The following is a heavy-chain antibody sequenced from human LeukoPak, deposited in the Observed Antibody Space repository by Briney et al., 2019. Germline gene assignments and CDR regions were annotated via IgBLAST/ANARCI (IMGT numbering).Heavy chain of an antibody. CDR1: GFTFSSYA. CDR2: ISGSGGST. D-gene: IGHD3-22*01. V-gene: IGHV3-23*01. Sequence: GGSLRLSCAASGFTFSSYAMSWVRQAPGKGLEWVSAISGSGGSTYYADSVKGRFTISRDNSKNTLYLQMNSLRAEDTAVYYCAKGTYYYDSSGYYDFDYWGQGTLVTVSS. CDR3: AKGTYYYDSSGYYDFDY. J-gene: IGHJ4*02.